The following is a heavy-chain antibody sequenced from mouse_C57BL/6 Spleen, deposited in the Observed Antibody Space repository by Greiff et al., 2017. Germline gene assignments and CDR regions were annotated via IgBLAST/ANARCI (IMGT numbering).Heavy chain of an antibody. CDR3: AIRSQVRWFAY. D-gene: IGHD3-2*02. J-gene: IGHJ3*01. CDR2: IYPGSGST. Sequence: QVQLQQPGAELVKPGASVKMSCTASGYTFTSYWITWVKQRPGQGLEWIGDIYPGSGSTNYTAKFKSKATLTVDTASSTAYMQLSSLTSEDSAVYDCAIRSQVRWFAYWGQGTLVTVSA. CDR1: GYTFTSYW. V-gene: IGHV1-55*01.